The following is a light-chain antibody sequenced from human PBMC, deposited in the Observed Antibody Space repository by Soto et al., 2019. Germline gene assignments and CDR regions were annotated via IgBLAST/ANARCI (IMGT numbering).Light chain of an antibody. V-gene: IGLV2-23*01. Sequence: QSVLTQPASVSGSPGQSITISCTGTSSDVGSYNLVSWYQQHPGKAPKLLIYEGGKRPSGVSNRFSGSKSGNTASLTISGLQTEDEADYHCCSYAGSTTSVVFGGGTKLTVL. CDR1: SSDVGSYNL. CDR2: EGG. J-gene: IGLJ2*01. CDR3: CSYAGSTTSVV.